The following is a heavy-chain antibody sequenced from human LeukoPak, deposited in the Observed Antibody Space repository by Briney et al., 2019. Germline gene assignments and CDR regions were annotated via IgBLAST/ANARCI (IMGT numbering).Heavy chain of an antibody. CDR3: AKVLSTTVVTPLFY. Sequence: GGSLRLSCAASGFTFSSYAMSWVRQAPGKGLEWVSAISGSGGSTYYADSVKGRFTISRDNSKNTLYPQMNSLRAEDTAVYYCAKVLSTTVVTPLFYWGQGTLVTVSS. D-gene: IGHD4-23*01. CDR1: GFTFSSYA. V-gene: IGHV3-23*01. CDR2: ISGSGGST. J-gene: IGHJ4*02.